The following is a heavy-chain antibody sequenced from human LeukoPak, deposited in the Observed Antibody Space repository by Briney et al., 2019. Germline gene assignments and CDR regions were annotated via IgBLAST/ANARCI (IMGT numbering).Heavy chain of an antibody. J-gene: IGHJ4*02. CDR2: ISYDGSNK. V-gene: IGHV3-30*04. CDR3: AKDRRWELLLSPADY. Sequence: SLRLSCAASGFIFSNYAMHWVRQAPGKGLEWVAVISYDGSNKYYADSVKGRFTISRDNSNNTLYLQMNSLRAEDTAVYYCAKDRRWELLLSPADYWGQGTLVTVSS. D-gene: IGHD1-26*01. CDR1: GFIFSNYA.